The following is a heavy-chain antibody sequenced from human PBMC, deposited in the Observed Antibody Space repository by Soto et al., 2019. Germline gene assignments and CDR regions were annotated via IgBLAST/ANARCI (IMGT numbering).Heavy chain of an antibody. V-gene: IGHV3-30-3*01. Sequence: GSLRFSCAASGFTFSSYAMHWVRQAPGKGLEWVAVISYDGSNKYYADSVKGRFTISRDNSKNTLYLQMNSLRAEDTAVYYCARGDAVAGTNFDYWGQGTRVTAPQ. J-gene: IGHJ4*02. CDR1: GFTFSSYA. D-gene: IGHD6-19*01. CDR2: ISYDGSNK. CDR3: ARGDAVAGTNFDY.